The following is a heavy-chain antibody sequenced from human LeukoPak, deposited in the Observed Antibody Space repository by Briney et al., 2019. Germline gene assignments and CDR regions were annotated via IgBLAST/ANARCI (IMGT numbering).Heavy chain of an antibody. CDR2: IYTSGNT. CDR3: ARLPQVRGALDI. J-gene: IGHJ3*02. Sequence: PSQTLSLTCTVSGGSINSGSYYWNWIRQPAGKGLEWIGRIYTSGNTKYNTSLKSRVTLSIDTYRNQFSLQLNSVTAADTAVYFCARLPQVRGALDIWGRGTMVTVSS. D-gene: IGHD3-10*01. V-gene: IGHV4-61*02. CDR1: GGSINSGSYY.